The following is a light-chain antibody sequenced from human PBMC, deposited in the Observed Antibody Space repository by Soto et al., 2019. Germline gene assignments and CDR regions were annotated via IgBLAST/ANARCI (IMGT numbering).Light chain of an antibody. Sequence: DIQMTQPPSSLSASVGDRVTITCRASQSISSYLNWYQQKPGKDPKLLIYAASSLQSVVPSRFSGSGSGTDFTLTISSLQPEDFATYYCQQSYSTPVTFGQGTRLEIK. V-gene: IGKV1-39*01. J-gene: IGKJ5*01. CDR3: QQSYSTPVT. CDR1: QSISSY. CDR2: AAS.